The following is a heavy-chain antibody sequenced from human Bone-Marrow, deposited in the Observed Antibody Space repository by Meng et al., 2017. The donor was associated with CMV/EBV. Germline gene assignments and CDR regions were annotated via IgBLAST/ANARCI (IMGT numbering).Heavy chain of an antibody. Sequence: SETLSLTCTVSGGSISSYYWSWIRQPPGKGLEWIGYIYYSGITNYNPSLKSRVTISVDTSKNQFSLKLSSVTAADTAVYYCARGEVGTNPDYWGQGTLVTVSS. V-gene: IGHV4-59*01. CDR3: ARGEVGTNPDY. CDR1: GGSISSYY. D-gene: IGHD1-14*01. CDR2: IYYSGIT. J-gene: IGHJ4*02.